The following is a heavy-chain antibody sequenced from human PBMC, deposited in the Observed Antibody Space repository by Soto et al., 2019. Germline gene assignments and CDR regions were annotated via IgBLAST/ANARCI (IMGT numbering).Heavy chain of an antibody. D-gene: IGHD3-9*01. V-gene: IGHV3-21*01. J-gene: IGHJ4*02. CDR3: ARDEGGYDISTGYYKAHHFDY. Sequence: EVQLVESGGGQVKPGGSLRLSCAASGFSFSTYSMNWVRQAPGKGLEWVSSIHSSSRYIYYADSVKGRFTISRDNAKNSLFLQMSSLRAEDTAVYYCARDEGGYDISTGYYKAHHFDYWGQGVPVTVSS. CDR2: IHSSSRYI. CDR1: GFSFSTYS.